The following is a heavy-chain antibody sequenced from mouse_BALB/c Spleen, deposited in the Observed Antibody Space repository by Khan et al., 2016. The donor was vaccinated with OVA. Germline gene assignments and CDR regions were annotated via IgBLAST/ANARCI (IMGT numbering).Heavy chain of an antibody. D-gene: IGHD4-1*01. CDR1: GYTFTNYV. CDR2: INPYNAGT. Sequence: VQLKESGPELVEPGASVKMSCKASGYTFTNYVMHWVKQKPGQGLEWIGYINPYNAGTRYNEKFKGKATLTSDISSTTAYMELSSLTSEDSAVYYCAREASSWDFSFPYWGQVTLVTVSA. CDR3: AREASSWDFSFPY. V-gene: IGHV1S136*01. J-gene: IGHJ3*01.